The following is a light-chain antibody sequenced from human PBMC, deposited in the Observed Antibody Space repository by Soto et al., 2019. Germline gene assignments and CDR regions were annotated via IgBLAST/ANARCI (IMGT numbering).Light chain of an antibody. V-gene: IGKV3-15*01. CDR3: QQYNNWPTIT. J-gene: IGKJ5*01. Sequence: ETAMTQSPATLSVSPGERVTLSCRARQSVSSNLAWYQQKPGQAPRLLIYGASTRATGIPARFSGSGSGTEFTLTISSLQSQDFAVYYCQQYNNWPTITFGQGTRLEIK. CDR2: GAS. CDR1: QSVSSN.